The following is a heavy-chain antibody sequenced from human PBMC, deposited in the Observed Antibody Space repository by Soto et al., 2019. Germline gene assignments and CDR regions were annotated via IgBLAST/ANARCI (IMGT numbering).Heavy chain of an antibody. J-gene: IGHJ6*02. CDR2: IYYSGST. D-gene: IGHD2-21*02. CDR1: GGSISSGGYY. CDR3: ARRVVVTAYTYYYYYGMDV. Sequence: PSETLSLTCTVSGGSISSGGYYWSWIRQHPGKGLEWIGYIYYSGSTYYNPSLKSRVTISVDTSKNQFSLKLSSVTAADTAVYYCARRVVVTAYTYYYYYGMDVWGQGTTVTVSS. V-gene: IGHV4-31*03.